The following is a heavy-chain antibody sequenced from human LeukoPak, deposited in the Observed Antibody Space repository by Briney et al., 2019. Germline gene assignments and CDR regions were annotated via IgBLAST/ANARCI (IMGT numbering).Heavy chain of an antibody. J-gene: IGHJ3*02. D-gene: IGHD1-26*01. CDR1: GYTFTDYY. V-gene: IGHV1-2*02. CDR2: LNPSSGGT. CDR3: AVFPGIVGATPLRNDAFDI. Sequence: ASVKVSCKASGYTFTDYYMHWVRQAPGQGLEWVGWLNPSSGGTNYTQKFQGRVTMTRDTSISTAYMELSRLRSDDTAVYYCAVFPGIVGATPLRNDAFDIWGQGTMVTVSS.